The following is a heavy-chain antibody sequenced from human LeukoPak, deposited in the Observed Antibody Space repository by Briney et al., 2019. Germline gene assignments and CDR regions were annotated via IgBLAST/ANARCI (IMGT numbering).Heavy chain of an antibody. CDR3: ARFGELFDY. D-gene: IGHD3-10*01. J-gene: IGHJ4*02. CDR2: IYYSGST. CDR1: GGSISSYY. V-gene: IGHV4-59*01. Sequence: SETLSLTCTVSGGSISSYYWSWIRQPPGEGLEWIGYIYYSGSTNYNPSLKSRVTISVDTSKNQFSLKLSSVTAADTAVYYCARFGELFDYWGQGTLVTVSS.